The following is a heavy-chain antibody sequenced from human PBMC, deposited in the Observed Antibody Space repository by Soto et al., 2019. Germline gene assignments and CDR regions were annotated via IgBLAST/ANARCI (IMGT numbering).Heavy chain of an antibody. D-gene: IGHD1-26*01. CDR1: GFTFSSYA. V-gene: IGHV3-30-3*01. Sequence: QVQLVESGGGVVQPGRSPRLSCAASGFTFSSYAMHWVRQAPGKGLEWVAVISYDGSNKYYADSVKGRFTISRDNSKNTLYLQMNSLRAEDTAVYYCARDGSGSYFGWFDPWGQGTLVTVSS. J-gene: IGHJ5*02. CDR3: ARDGSGSYFGWFDP. CDR2: ISYDGSNK.